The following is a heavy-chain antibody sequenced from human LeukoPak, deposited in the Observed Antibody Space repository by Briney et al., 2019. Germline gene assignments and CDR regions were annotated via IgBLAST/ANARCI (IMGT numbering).Heavy chain of an antibody. CDR1: GFIFSDQY. Sequence: GGSLRLSCAVSGFIFSDQYMDWVRQAPGKGLEWVGRTQNKANSYTMDYAASVRGRFPISRDDSKNSLSLQMNSLKTEDTAVYYCVRRNYVAFDIWGQGTMVIVSS. D-gene: IGHD1-7*01. J-gene: IGHJ3*02. CDR2: TQNKANSYTM. V-gene: IGHV3-72*01. CDR3: VRRNYVAFDI.